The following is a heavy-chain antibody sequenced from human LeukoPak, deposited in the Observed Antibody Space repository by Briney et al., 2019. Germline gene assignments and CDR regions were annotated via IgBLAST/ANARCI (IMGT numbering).Heavy chain of an antibody. J-gene: IGHJ6*02. D-gene: IGHD4/OR15-4a*01. CDR2: ISYDGSNK. Sequence: PGGSLRLSCAASGVTFSSYAMHWVRQAPGKGLEWVAVISYDGSNKYYAESVKGRFTISRDYSKNTMYLQMNSLRPEDTAVYYCARDPLTYYYGMDVWGQGTTVTVSS. CDR3: ARDPLTYYYGMDV. CDR1: GVTFSSYA. V-gene: IGHV3-30*04.